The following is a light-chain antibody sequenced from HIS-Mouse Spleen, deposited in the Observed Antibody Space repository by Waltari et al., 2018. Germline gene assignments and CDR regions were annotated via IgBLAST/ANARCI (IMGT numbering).Light chain of an antibody. CDR2: EVS. V-gene: IGLV2-14*01. CDR1: SSDVGRYNY. Sequence: QSALTQPASVSGSPGQSITISCTGPSSDVGRYNYVSWYQQHPGKAPKLMIYEVSNRPSGVSNRFSGSKSGNTASLTISGLQAEDEADYYCSSYTSSSTVVFGGGTKLTVL. J-gene: IGLJ2*01. CDR3: SSYTSSSTVV.